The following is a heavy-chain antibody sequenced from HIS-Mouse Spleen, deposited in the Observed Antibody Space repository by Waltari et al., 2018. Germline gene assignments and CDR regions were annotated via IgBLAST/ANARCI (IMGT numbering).Heavy chain of an antibody. CDR2: SYYSWCT. D-gene: IGHD3-3*01. Sequence: QVQLQESGPGLVKPSQTLSLTCTVSGGSISSGGYYWSWIRQHPGKGLEWIGYSYYSWCTYDNPSLKSRVTISVDTSKNQFSRKLSSVPAADTAVYYCARSPYYDFWSGYSDNWFDPWGQGTLVTVSS. J-gene: IGHJ5*02. V-gene: IGHV4-31*03. CDR1: GGSISSGGYY. CDR3: ARSPYYDFWSGYSDNWFDP.